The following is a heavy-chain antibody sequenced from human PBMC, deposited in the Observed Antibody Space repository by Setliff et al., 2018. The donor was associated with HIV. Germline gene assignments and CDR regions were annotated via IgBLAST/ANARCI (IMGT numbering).Heavy chain of an antibody. CDR3: ARVSLWFGELSTDPNWFDP. CDR2: IYYSGTT. D-gene: IGHD3-10*01. Sequence: SETLSLTCTVSGGSISSDDYYWSWIRQPPGKGLEWIGYIYYSGTTYYNPSLKSRVTISVDTSKNQFSLKLNSVTAADTAVYYCARVSLWFGELSTDPNWFDPWGQGTLVTVSS. V-gene: IGHV4-30-4*08. CDR1: GGSISSDDYY. J-gene: IGHJ5*02.